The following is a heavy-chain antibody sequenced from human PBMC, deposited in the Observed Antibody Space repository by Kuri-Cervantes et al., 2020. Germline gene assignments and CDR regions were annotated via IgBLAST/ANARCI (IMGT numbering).Heavy chain of an antibody. Sequence: GSLRLSCTVSGGSISSYYWSWIRQPPGKGLEWIGYIYYSGSTNYNPSLKSRVTISVDTSKNQFSLKLSSVTAADTAVYYCARGDGDNVLGWFDPWGQGTLVTVSS. V-gene: IGHV4-59*01. CDR1: GGSISSYY. D-gene: IGHD4-17*01. CDR2: IYYSGST. CDR3: ARGDGDNVLGWFDP. J-gene: IGHJ5*02.